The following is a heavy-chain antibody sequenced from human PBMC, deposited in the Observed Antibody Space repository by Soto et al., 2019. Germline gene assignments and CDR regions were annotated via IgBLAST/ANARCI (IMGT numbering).Heavy chain of an antibody. V-gene: IGHV4-4*02. J-gene: IGHJ6*02. D-gene: IGHD2-21*01. CDR3: ASAITGYYYYGMDV. Sequence: SETLSLTCTVSGGSMSSSNWWNWVRQPPGKGLEWIGETHHSGRTNYNPSLKSRVTISVDKSKNHFSLKLSPVTAADTAVYYCASAITGYYYYGMDVWGQGTTVT. CDR1: GGSMSSSNW. CDR2: THHSGRT.